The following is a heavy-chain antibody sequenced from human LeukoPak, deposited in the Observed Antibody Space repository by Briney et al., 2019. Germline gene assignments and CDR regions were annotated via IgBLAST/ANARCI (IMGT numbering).Heavy chain of an antibody. CDR3: ERDRDSGSYSRRLRHRYFDL. D-gene: IGHD1-26*01. J-gene: IGHJ2*01. CDR2: INPSGGST. V-gene: IGHV1-46*01. CDR1: GYTSTSYY. Sequence: ASVKVSCKASGYTSTSYYMHWVRQAPGQGLEWMGIINPSGGSTSYAQKFQGRVTMTRDTSTSTVYMELSSLRSEDTAVYYCERDRDSGSYSRRLRHRYFDLWGRGTLVTVSS.